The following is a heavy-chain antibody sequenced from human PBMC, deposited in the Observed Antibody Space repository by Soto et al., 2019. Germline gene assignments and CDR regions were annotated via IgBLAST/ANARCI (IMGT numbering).Heavy chain of an antibody. Sequence: EVQLLESGGGLVQPGGSLRLSCAASGFTFSSYAMSWVRQAPGKGLEWVSAISGSGGSTYYADSVKGRFTISRDNSKNPLYLQMNSLRAEDPAVYYCAKGRGYCSSTSCYVGSDYWGQGTLVTVSS. D-gene: IGHD2-2*01. CDR3: AKGRGYCSSTSCYVGSDY. CDR2: ISGSGGST. CDR1: GFTFSSYA. J-gene: IGHJ4*02. V-gene: IGHV3-23*01.